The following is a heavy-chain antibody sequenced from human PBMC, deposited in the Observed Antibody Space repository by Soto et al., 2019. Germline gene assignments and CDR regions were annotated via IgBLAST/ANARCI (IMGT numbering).Heavy chain of an antibody. CDR2: INAGNGNT. V-gene: IGHV1-3*01. J-gene: IGHJ4*02. CDR3: ARGPPSYYDSSGYYKYFDY. D-gene: IGHD3-22*01. CDR1: GYTFTSYA. Sequence: ASVKVSCKASGYTFTSYAMHWVRQAPGQRLEWMGWINAGNGNTKYSQKFQGRVTITRDTSASTAYMELRSLRSDDTAVYYCARGPPSYYDSSGYYKYFDYWGQGTPVTVSS.